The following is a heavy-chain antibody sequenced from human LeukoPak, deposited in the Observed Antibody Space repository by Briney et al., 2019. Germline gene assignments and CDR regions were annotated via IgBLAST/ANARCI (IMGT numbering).Heavy chain of an antibody. V-gene: IGHV7-4-1*02. CDR1: GYTFTSYA. D-gene: IGHD2-15*01. Sequence: GASVKVSCKASGYTFTSYAMNWVRQAPGQGLEWMGWINTNTGNPTYAQGFTGRFVFSLDTSVSTAYLQISSLKAEDTAVYYCARANHLGYCSGGSCYPGDYWGQGTLVTVSS. CDR2: INTNTGNP. J-gene: IGHJ4*02. CDR3: ARANHLGYCSGGSCYPGDY.